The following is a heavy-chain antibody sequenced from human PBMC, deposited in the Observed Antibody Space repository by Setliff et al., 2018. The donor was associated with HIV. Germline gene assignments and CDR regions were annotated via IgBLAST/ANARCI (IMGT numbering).Heavy chain of an antibody. V-gene: IGHV3-21*01. Sequence: GGSLRLSCAASGFTFSGYSMNWVRQAPGKGLEWVSSISSSSSYIFDADSVKGRFTISRDNAQNSLYLQMNNLRVEDTAVYYCARDGTTLLAAMDVWGKGTTVTVSS. CDR3: ARDGTTLLAAMDV. D-gene: IGHD1-7*01. J-gene: IGHJ6*03. CDR1: GFTFSGYS. CDR2: ISSSSSYI.